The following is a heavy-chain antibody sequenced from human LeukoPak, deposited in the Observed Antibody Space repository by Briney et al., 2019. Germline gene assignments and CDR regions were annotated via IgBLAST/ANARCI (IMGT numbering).Heavy chain of an antibody. CDR1: GFTFSSYA. J-gene: IGHJ6*03. Sequence: GGSLRLSCAASGFTFSSYAMGWVRQAPGKGLEWVSAISGSGGSTYYADSVKGRFTISRDNSKNTLYLQMNSLRAEDTAVYYCAKCPRIYDFWSGYYYYYMDVWGKGTTVTVSS. D-gene: IGHD3-3*01. CDR2: ISGSGGST. V-gene: IGHV3-23*01. CDR3: AKCPRIYDFWSGYYYYYMDV.